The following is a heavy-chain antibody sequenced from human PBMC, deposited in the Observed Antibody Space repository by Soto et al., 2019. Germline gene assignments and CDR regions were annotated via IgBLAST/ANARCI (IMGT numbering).Heavy chain of an antibody. D-gene: IGHD2-8*01. V-gene: IGHV4-4*02. J-gene: IGHJ6*03. CDR3: VHHGGVPYYHDV. CDR2: LLYSGST. CDR1: GGSLSSSNW. Sequence: PSETLSLPCDVSGGSLSSSNWWSWVRQPPGKTLEWLGELLYSGSTKYNPSLSSRVTMSADQSKNLFSLRLTSVPAADTPIYYCVHHGGVPYYHDVWG.